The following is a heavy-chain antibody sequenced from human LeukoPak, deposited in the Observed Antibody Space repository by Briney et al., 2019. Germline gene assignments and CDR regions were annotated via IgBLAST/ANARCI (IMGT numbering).Heavy chain of an antibody. CDR3: ARDGGTYYDFWSGYYIDF. CDR2: ISSSGSTI. CDR1: GFTFSSYE. J-gene: IGHJ4*02. V-gene: IGHV3-48*03. Sequence: GGSLRLSCAASGFTFSSYEMNWVRQAPGKGLEWVSYISSSGSTIYYADSVKGRFTISRDNAKNSLYLQMNSLRAEDTAVYCCARDGGTYYDFWSGYYIDFWGQGTLVTVSS. D-gene: IGHD3-3*01.